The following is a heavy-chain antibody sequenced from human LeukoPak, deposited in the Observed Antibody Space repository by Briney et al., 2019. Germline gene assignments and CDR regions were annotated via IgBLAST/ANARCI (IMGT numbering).Heavy chain of an antibody. D-gene: IGHD6-13*01. J-gene: IGHJ4*02. V-gene: IGHV3-7*01. Sequence: GGSLRLSCAASGFTFGNYWMTWVRQAPGKGLEWVANIKPDGSEKYSVDSVRGRFTISRDNAKNSLYLQMNSLRAEDTALYYCARASVAAAGGDWGQGTLVTVSS. CDR3: ARASVAAAGGD. CDR1: GFTFGNYW. CDR2: IKPDGSEK.